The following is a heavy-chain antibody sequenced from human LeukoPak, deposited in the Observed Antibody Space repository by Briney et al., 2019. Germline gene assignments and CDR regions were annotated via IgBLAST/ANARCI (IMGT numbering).Heavy chain of an antibody. CDR2: IYTSGST. D-gene: IGHD4-17*01. CDR3: ARVETPSGDYLPHPEPPFDY. CDR1: GGSISSYY. J-gene: IGHJ4*02. Sequence: SETLSLTCTVSGGSISSYYWTWIRQPAGKGLEWIGRIYTSGSTNYNPSLKSRVTISVDTSKNQFSLKLSSVAAADTAVYYCARVETPSGDYLPHPEPPFDYWGQGTLVTVSS. V-gene: IGHV4-4*07.